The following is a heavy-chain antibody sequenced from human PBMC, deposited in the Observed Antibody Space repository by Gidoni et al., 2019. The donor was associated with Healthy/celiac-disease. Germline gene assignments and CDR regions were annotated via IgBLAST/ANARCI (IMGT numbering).Heavy chain of an antibody. J-gene: IGHJ5*02. V-gene: IGHV3-30*18. Sequence: QVQLVESGGGVVQPGRSLRLSCAASGFTFSSYGMHWVRQAPGKGLEWVAVISYDGSNKYYADSVKGRFTISRDNSKNTLYLQMNSLRAEDTAVYYCAKDGAVTPLVGEVYWFDPWGQGTLVTVSS. D-gene: IGHD2-2*01. CDR2: ISYDGSNK. CDR1: GFTFSSYG. CDR3: AKDGAVTPLVGEVYWFDP.